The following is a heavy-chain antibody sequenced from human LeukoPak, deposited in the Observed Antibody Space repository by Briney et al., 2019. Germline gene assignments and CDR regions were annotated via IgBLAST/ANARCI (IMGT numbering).Heavy chain of an antibody. V-gene: IGHV4-61*02. J-gene: IGHJ6*03. CDR3: ACSYSSSWTLGYYMDV. D-gene: IGHD6-13*01. Sequence: SQTLSLTCTVSGGSISSGSYYWSWIRQPAGKGLEWIGRIYTSGSTNYNPSLKSRVTISVDTSKNQFSLKLSSVTAADTAVYYCACSYSSSWTLGYYMDVWGKGTTVTVSS. CDR2: IYTSGST. CDR1: GGSISSGSYY.